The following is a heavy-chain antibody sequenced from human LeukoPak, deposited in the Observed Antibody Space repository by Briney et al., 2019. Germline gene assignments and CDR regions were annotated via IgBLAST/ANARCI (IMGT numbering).Heavy chain of an antibody. V-gene: IGHV3-21*01. CDR3: ARGIGYYGMDV. J-gene: IGHJ6*02. Sequence: GGSLRLSCAASGFIFSSYSMNWVRQAPGKGLEWVSSISSSSSYIYYADSVKGRFTISRDNAKNSLYLQMNSLRAEDTAVYYCARGIGYYGMDVWGQGTTVTVSS. CDR2: ISSSSSYI. D-gene: IGHD2-15*01. CDR1: GFIFSSYS.